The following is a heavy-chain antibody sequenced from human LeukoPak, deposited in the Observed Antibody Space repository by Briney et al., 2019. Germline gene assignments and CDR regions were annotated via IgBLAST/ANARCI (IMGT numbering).Heavy chain of an antibody. V-gene: IGHV3-11*01. J-gene: IGHJ4*02. D-gene: IGHD3-16*01. CDR3: ARDYMGELIVFDY. CDR2: ISSSGSTI. CDR1: GFTFSDYY. Sequence: GGSLRLSCAASGFTFSDYYMSWIRQAPGKGLEWVSYISSSGSTIYYADSVKGRFTISRDNAKNLLYLQMNSLRAEDTAVYYCARDYMGELIVFDYWGQGTLVTVSS.